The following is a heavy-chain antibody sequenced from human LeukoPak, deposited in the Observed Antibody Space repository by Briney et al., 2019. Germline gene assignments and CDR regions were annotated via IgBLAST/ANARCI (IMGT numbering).Heavy chain of an antibody. CDR2: IYYSGST. CDR1: GGPISSYY. V-gene: IGHV4-59*08. Sequence: SETLALTCTVSGGPISSYYWSWIRQPPRKRLEWLGYIYYSGSTNYNPSLKSRLTISVDTSKTQFSPKLSSVTATDTAVYYCARHRPSAIFRTGYAFDIWGQGTMVTVSS. D-gene: IGHD3-3*01. CDR3: ARHRPSAIFRTGYAFDI. J-gene: IGHJ3*02.